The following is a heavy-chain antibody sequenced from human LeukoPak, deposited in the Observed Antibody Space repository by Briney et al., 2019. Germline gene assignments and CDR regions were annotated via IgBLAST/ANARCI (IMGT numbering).Heavy chain of an antibody. CDR2: ITGSGHGT. J-gene: IGHJ4*02. D-gene: IGHD6-13*01. CDR1: GFSFISHP. Sequence: PGGSLRLSCEVSGFSFISHPMHWVRQAPGKGLEWGSGITGSGHGTYYADSVKGRFTISRDNSKNTLFFQMSSLRGDDTAVYYCVKAKTAPGRPFEYWGQGTLVTVSA. CDR3: VKAKTAPGRPFEY. V-gene: IGHV3-23*01.